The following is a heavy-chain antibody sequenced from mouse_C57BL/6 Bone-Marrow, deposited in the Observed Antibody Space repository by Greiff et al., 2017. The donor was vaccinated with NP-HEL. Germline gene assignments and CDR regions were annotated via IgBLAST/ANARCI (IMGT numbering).Heavy chain of an antibody. Sequence: QVQLQQSGAELVKPGASVKISCKASGYAFSSYWMTWVQQRPGKGLEWIGQIYPGDGDTNYNGKFKGKSPLTADKSASTGYMQLSSLTSEDSAVYFCARTGYYSSRRGDYAMDCWGQGASVTVSS. V-gene: IGHV1-80*01. J-gene: IGHJ4*01. CDR2: IYPGDGDT. CDR1: GYAFSSYW. D-gene: IGHD1-1*01. CDR3: ARTGYYSSRRGDYAMDC.